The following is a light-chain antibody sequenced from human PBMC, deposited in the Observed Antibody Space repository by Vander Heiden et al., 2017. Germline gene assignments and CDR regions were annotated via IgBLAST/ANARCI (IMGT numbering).Light chain of an antibody. CDR3: QQSYSSPLT. J-gene: IGKJ4*01. CDR1: QSISRY. Sequence: DIQLTQSPSSLSASVGDRVTITCRESQSISRYLNWYQQKPGKAPKVLIYGASSLKSGVPSRVSGSGSGTDFTISISRPQHEDFATYYCQQSYSSPLTFGGGTKVEI. V-gene: IGKV1-39*01. CDR2: GAS.